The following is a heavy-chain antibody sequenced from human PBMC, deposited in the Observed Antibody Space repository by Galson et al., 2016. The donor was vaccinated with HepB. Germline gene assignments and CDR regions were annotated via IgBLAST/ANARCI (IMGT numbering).Heavy chain of an antibody. V-gene: IGHV1-69*06. D-gene: IGHD6-19*01. CDR3: ARGAEQWLVRSPMDL. CDR2: IIPIFGTP. J-gene: IGHJ5*02. CDR1: GGTFNSYA. Sequence: SVKVSCKASGGTFNSYAISWVRQAPGQGLEWMGGIIPIFGTPNYAQRLQGRVTITADIPKDTTYMELRSLTSEDTAVYYCARGAEQWLVRSPMDLWGQGTVVTVSS.